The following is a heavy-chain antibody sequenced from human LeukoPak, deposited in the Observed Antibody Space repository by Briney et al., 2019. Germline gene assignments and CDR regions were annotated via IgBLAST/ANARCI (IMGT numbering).Heavy chain of an antibody. Sequence: GGSLRLSCAASGFTFSSYWMSWVRQAPGKVLEWVANIKQDGSEKYYVDSVKGRFTISRDNAKHSLYVQMHSLRAEDTAVYYCARVIAVAGGTMDVWGKGTTVTVSS. V-gene: IGHV3-7*01. CDR3: ARVIAVAGGTMDV. CDR1: GFTFSSYW. J-gene: IGHJ6*03. D-gene: IGHD6-19*01. CDR2: IKQDGSEK.